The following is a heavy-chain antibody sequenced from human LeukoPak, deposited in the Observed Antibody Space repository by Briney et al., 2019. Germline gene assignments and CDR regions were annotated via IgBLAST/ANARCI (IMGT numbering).Heavy chain of an antibody. Sequence: GESLKISCKGSGYSFTIYWIAWVRQMPGKGLEWMGIIWPGGSETKYSPSFQGQVTISADKSISTAYLQWNSLKASDTAIYYCARSGATVAGLEDYYGLDVWGQGTTVTVSS. V-gene: IGHV5-51*01. CDR3: ARSGATVAGLEDYYGLDV. CDR2: IWPGGSET. J-gene: IGHJ6*02. CDR1: GYSFTIYW. D-gene: IGHD6-19*01.